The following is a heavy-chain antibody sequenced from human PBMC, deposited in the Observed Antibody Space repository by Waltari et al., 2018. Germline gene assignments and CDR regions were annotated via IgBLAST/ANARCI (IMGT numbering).Heavy chain of an antibody. CDR1: GGPFSSYY. CDR2: IYYSGST. V-gene: IGHV4-59*01. CDR3: ARGMSGSYSDFDY. D-gene: IGHD1-26*01. J-gene: IGHJ4*02. Sequence: QVQLQESGPGLVKPSETLSLTCTVSGGPFSSYYWSWIRQPPGKGLEWIGYIYYSGSTNYNPSLKSRVTISVDTSKNQFSLKLSSVTAADTAVYYCARGMSGSYSDFDYWGQGTLVTVSS.